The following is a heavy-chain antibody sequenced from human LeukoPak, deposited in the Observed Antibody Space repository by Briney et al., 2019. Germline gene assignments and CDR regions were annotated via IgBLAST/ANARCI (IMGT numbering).Heavy chain of an antibody. V-gene: IGHV3-33*08. CDR3: ARVGAVAAADC. CDR2: VCYYGSNK. CDR1: GFTFSSYG. Sequence: GGALTLSCAASGFTFSSYGMHWVRQAPPTGLEGVAVVCYYGSNKYYADSVKGRFTISRDNSKNTRYLQMNTLRAEDSAVYYCARVGAVAAADCWGRGTLVTVSS. J-gene: IGHJ4*02. D-gene: IGHD6-25*01.